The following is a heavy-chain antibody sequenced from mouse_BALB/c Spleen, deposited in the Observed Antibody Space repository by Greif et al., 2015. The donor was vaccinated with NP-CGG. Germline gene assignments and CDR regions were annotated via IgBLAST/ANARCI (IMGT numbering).Heavy chain of an antibody. CDR2: IDPENGNT. Sequence: DVKLQESGAELVRPGALVKLSCKASGFNIKDYYMHWVKQRPEQGLEWIGWIDPENGNTIYDPKFQGKASITADTSSNTAYRQLSSLTSEDTAVDYCARGETTVVAGGHFDYWGQGTTLTVSS. CDR1: GFNIKDYY. J-gene: IGHJ2*01. V-gene: IGHV14-1*02. D-gene: IGHD1-1*01. CDR3: ARGETTVVAGGHFDY.